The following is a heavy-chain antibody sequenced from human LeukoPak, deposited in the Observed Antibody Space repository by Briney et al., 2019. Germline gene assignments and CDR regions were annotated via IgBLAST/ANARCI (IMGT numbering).Heavy chain of an antibody. D-gene: IGHD6-13*01. J-gene: IGHJ3*02. CDR1: GGSISSYY. V-gene: IGHV4-59*08. CDR2: IYYGGST. Sequence: PSETLSLTCTVSGGSISSYYWSWIRQPPGKGLEWIGYIYYGGSTNYNPSLKSRVTISVDTSKNQFSLKLSSVTAADTAVYYCAGVPAAGTFRDAFDIWGQGTMVTVSS. CDR3: AGVPAAGTFRDAFDI.